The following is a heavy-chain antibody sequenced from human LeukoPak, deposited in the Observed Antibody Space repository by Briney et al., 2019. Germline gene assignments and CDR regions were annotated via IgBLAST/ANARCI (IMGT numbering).Heavy chain of an antibody. Sequence: ASVKVSCKASGYTFTSYYMHWVRQAPGQGLEWMGIINPSGGSTSYAQKFQGRVTMTRDTSTSTVYMELSSLRSEDTAVYYCARDIVVVPAAPEDYYYYGMDVWGKGTTVTVSS. D-gene: IGHD2-2*01. V-gene: IGHV1-46*01. CDR2: INPSGGST. CDR1: GYTFTSYY. CDR3: ARDIVVVPAAPEDYYYYGMDV. J-gene: IGHJ6*04.